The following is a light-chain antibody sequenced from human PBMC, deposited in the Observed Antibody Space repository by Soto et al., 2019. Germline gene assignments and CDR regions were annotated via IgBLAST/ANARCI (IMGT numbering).Light chain of an antibody. CDR3: QQYNSYSWT. V-gene: IGKV1-5*03. J-gene: IGKJ1*01. CDR1: QSISSS. Sequence: DIQMTQSPSTLSASVGDRVAITCRASQSISSSLAWYQQKPGKAPKLLIYKASSLESGVPSRFGGSGSGTEFTLTISSLQPDDFAAYYCQQYNSYSWTFGQGNKVDIK. CDR2: KAS.